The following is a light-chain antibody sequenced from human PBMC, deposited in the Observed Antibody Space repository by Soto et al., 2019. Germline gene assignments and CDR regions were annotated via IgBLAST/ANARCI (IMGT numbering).Light chain of an antibody. V-gene: IGKV3-11*01. CDR3: QQLNSYPLT. CDR1: QSVNSY. CDR2: DAS. Sequence: EIVLTQSPATLSLSPGERATLSCRASQSVNSYLAWYQQKPGQAPRLLIYDASSRATGIPARFSGSGSGTDFTLTISSLEPEDFATYYCQQLNSYPLTFGGGTRLEIK. J-gene: IGKJ5*01.